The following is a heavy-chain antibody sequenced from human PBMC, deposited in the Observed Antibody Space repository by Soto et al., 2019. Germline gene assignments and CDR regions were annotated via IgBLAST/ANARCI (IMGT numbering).Heavy chain of an antibody. CDR3: ASNSEYSISWLDYFDY. Sequence: ASVKVSCKASGYSFTTYYMHWVRQAPGQGLEWMGIIKPSGGSTSYAQKFQGRVTMTRDTSTSTVYMELSSLRSEDTAVYYCASNSEYSISWLDYFDYWGQGTLVTVSS. CDR1: GYSFTTYY. V-gene: IGHV1-46*01. D-gene: IGHD6-13*01. CDR2: IKPSGGST. J-gene: IGHJ4*02.